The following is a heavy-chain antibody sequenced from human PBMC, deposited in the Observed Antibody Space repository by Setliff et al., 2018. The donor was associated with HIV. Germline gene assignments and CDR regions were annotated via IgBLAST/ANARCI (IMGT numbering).Heavy chain of an antibody. CDR3: ARDKTGDLWYVDS. CDR1: GYTLTELS. D-gene: IGHD7-27*01. J-gene: IGHJ4*02. Sequence: ASVKVSCKVSGYTLTELSVHWVRQAPGEGLEWMGGFDPEDGETIYAEKFQGSVTMTEDTATDTAYMELSSLRSDDTAVYYCARDKTGDLWYVDSWGQGTLVTVSS. V-gene: IGHV1-24*01. CDR2: FDPEDGET.